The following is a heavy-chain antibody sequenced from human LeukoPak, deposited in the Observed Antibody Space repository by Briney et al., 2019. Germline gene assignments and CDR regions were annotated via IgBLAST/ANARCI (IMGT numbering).Heavy chain of an antibody. V-gene: IGHV1-2*02. CDR2: INPNSGGT. CDR3: ARDGARITMVRGVGPLFSPEFDY. J-gene: IGHJ4*02. CDR1: GYTFTGYY. Sequence: GASVKVSCKASGYTFTGYYMHWVRQAPGQGLEWMGWINPNSGGTNYAQKFQGRVTMTRDTSISTAYMELSRLRSDDTAVYYCARDGARITMVRGVGPLFSPEFDYWGQGTLVTVSS. D-gene: IGHD3-10*01.